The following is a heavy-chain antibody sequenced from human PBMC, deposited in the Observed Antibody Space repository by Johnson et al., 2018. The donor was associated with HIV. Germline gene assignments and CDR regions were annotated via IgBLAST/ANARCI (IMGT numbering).Heavy chain of an antibody. V-gene: IGHV3-30*02. D-gene: IGHD2/OR15-2a*01. J-gene: IGHJ3*02. CDR1: GFTFRRYG. CDR3: AKDSPFISLSFDI. CDR2: IRYDGTND. Sequence: QVQLVESGGGVVQPGGSLRLSCAASGFTFRRYGMHWVRQAPGKGLEWVAFIRYDGTNDYYVDSVKGRFTISRDTSQDTLYLQMNRLRAEDTAVYYCAKDSPFISLSFDIWGQGTMVTVSS.